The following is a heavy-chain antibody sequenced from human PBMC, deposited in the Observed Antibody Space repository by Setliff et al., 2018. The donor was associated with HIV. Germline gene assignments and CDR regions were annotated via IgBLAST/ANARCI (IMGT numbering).Heavy chain of an antibody. D-gene: IGHD5-18*01. V-gene: IGHV4-39*01. CDR1: GSSISSSSHY. J-gene: IGHJ3*02. CDR3: ARPRYTYGTTPAFDI. CDR2: IYFSGST. Sequence: SETLSLTCTVSGSSISSSSHYWGWIRQPPGKGLEWSGSIYFSGSTYYNPSLKSRVTISVDTSKNQFSLKLSSVTAADTAVYYCARPRYTYGTTPAFDIWDRGTVVTVSS.